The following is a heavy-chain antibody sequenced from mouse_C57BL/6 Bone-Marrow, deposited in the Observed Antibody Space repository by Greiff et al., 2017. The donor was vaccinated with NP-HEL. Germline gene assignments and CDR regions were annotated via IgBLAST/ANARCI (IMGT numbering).Heavy chain of an antibody. CDR1: GYTFTSYG. Sequence: VKLQESGAELARPGASVKLSCKASGYTFTSYGISWVKQRTGQGLEWIGEIYPRSGNTYYDEKFKGKATLTADKSSSTAYMELRSLTSEDSAVYFCARSRSYYFDYWGQGTTLTVSS. CDR2: IYPRSGNT. V-gene: IGHV1-81*01. CDR3: ARSRSYYFDY. J-gene: IGHJ2*01.